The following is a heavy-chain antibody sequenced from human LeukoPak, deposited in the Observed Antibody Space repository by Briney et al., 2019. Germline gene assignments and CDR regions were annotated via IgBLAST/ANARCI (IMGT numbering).Heavy chain of an antibody. V-gene: IGHV4-39*07. Sequence: PSETLSLTCTVSGGSISSSSYYWGWIRQPPGKGLEWIGSIYYSGSTYYNPSLKSRVTISVDTSKNQFSLKLSSVTAADTAVYYCARDSVLSDCWGQGTLVTVSS. CDR2: IYYSGST. D-gene: IGHD3-16*01. CDR3: ARDSVLSDC. CDR1: GGSISSSSYY. J-gene: IGHJ4*02.